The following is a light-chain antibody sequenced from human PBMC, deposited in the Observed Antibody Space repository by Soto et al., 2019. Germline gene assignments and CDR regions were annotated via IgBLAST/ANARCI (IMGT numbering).Light chain of an antibody. V-gene: IGLV1-40*01. J-gene: IGLJ3*02. CDR3: QSYDSSLSGWL. Sequence: QSVLTQPPSVSGAPGQRVTISCTGSSSNIGAGYNVHWYQQVPGTAPKLLIYGDSNRPSGVPDRFSGSKSGTSASLAITGLQXXXXXDYYCQSYDSSLSGWLFGGGTKLT. CDR1: SSNIGAGYN. CDR2: GDS.